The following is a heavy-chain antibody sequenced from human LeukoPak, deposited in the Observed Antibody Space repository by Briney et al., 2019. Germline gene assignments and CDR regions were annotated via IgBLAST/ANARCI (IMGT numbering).Heavy chain of an antibody. J-gene: IGHJ6*03. D-gene: IGHD1-26*01. CDR1: GFTFSSYA. CDR2: ISGSGGST. Sequence: GGSLRLSCAASGFTFSSYAMSWVRQAPGKGLEWVSAISGSGGSTYYADSVKGRFTISRDNSKNTLYLQMNSLRAEDTAVYYWLARSLVEVSGNYYMDVWGKGTTVSVSS. CDR3: LARSLVEVSGNYYMDV. V-gene: IGHV3-23*01.